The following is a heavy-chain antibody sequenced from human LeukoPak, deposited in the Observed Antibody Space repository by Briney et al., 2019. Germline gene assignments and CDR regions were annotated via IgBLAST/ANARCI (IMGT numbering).Heavy chain of an antibody. CDR1: IGSISRYY. J-gene: IGHJ4*02. CDR3: ARGSYSGSYYYFDY. CDR2: IYYSGST. V-gene: IGHV4-59*01. Sequence: PSETLSLTCTVSIGSISRYYWSWIRQPPGKGLEWIGYIYYSGSTNYSPSLKSRVTISVDTSKNQFSLKLSSVTAADTAVYYCARGSYSGSYYYFDYWGQGTLVTVSS. D-gene: IGHD1-26*01.